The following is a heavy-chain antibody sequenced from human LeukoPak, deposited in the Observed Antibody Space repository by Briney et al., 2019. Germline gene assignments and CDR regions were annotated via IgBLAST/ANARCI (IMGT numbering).Heavy chain of an antibody. V-gene: IGHV4-59*12. D-gene: IGHD2-15*01. Sequence: SETLSLTCTVSGGSISSYYWSWIRQPPGKGLEWIGYIYYSGSTNYNPSLKSRVTISVDTSKNQFSLKLSSVTAADTAVYYCARGERYCSGGSCYVHYDYWGQGTLVTVSS. CDR1: GGSISSYY. J-gene: IGHJ4*02. CDR2: IYYSGST. CDR3: ARGERYCSGGSCYVHYDY.